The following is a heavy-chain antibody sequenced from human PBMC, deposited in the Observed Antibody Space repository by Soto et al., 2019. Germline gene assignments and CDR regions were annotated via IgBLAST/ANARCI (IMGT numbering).Heavy chain of an antibody. D-gene: IGHD3-22*01. J-gene: IGHJ6*02. CDR2: IYYSGST. Sequence: SETLSLTCTVSGGSISSYYWSWIRQPPGKGLEWIGYIYYSGSTNYNPSLKSRVTISVDTSKNQFSLKLSSVTAADTAVYYCARVTYYYDSSVSLALDVWGQGTTVTVSS. V-gene: IGHV4-59*01. CDR3: ARVTYYYDSSVSLALDV. CDR1: GGSISSYY.